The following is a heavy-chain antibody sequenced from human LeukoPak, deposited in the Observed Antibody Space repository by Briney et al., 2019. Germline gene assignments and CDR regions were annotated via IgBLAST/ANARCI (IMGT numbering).Heavy chain of an antibody. D-gene: IGHD6-6*01. CDR3: ARDSSSSNYYMDV. V-gene: IGHV4-4*08. J-gene: IGHJ6*03. CDR1: GGSISSYY. Sequence: SETLSLTCTVSGGSISSYYWGWIRQPPGKGLEWIGRIYTSGSTNYNPSLKSRVTISVDTSKNQFSLKLSSVTAADTAVYYCARDSSSSNYYMDVWGKGTTVTVSS. CDR2: IYTSGST.